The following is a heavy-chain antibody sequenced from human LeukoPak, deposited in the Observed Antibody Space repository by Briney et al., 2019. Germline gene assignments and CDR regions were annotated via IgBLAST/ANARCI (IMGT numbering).Heavy chain of an antibody. D-gene: IGHD2-8*01. J-gene: IGHJ4*02. CDR3: ARNAGVGPDY. CDR2: INTNTSNP. Sequence: GASVKVSCKASGYTFTGYPMNWVRQAPGQGLEWMGWINTNTSNPAYAQGFTGRFVFSLDTSVSTAYLQISSLKVEDTAVYYCARNAGVGPDYWGQGTLVTVSS. CDR1: GYTFTGYP. V-gene: IGHV7-4-1*02.